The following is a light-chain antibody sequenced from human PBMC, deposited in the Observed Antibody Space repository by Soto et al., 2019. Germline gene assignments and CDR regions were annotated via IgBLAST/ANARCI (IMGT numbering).Light chain of an antibody. CDR3: SSYTSSISYV. J-gene: IGLJ1*01. CDR2: DVS. Sequence: HSALTQPASVSGSPGQSITISCTGTSSDVGGYNYVSWYQQHPGKAPKLMIYDVSNRPSGVSNRFSGSKSGNTASLTISGLQAEDEADYYCSSYTSSISYVFGTGNKVTVL. CDR1: SSDVGGYNY. V-gene: IGLV2-14*01.